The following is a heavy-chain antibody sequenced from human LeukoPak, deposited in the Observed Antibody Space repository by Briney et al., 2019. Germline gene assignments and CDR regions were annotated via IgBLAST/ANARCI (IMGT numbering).Heavy chain of an antibody. J-gene: IGHJ4*02. CDR2: INSDGSST. D-gene: IGHD4-17*01. Sequence: GGSLRLSCAASGFTFSSYSMNWVRQAPGKGLVWVSRINSDGSSTSYADSVKGRFTISRDNAKNTLYLQMNSLRVEDTAVYYCARAGNDYGDPYFDYWGQGTLVTVSS. CDR1: GFTFSSYS. CDR3: ARAGNDYGDPYFDY. V-gene: IGHV3-74*01.